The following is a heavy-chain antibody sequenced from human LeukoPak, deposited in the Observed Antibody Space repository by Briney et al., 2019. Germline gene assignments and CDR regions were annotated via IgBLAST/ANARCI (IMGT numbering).Heavy chain of an antibody. CDR1: GGSFSGYY. CDR3: ARSPPPSYCSSTSCLRYYFDY. CDR2: INHSGST. D-gene: IGHD2-2*01. Sequence: SETLSLTCAVYGGSFSGYYWSWIRQPPGKGLEWIGEINHSGSTNYNPSLKSRVTISVDTSKNRFSLKLSSVTAADTAVYYCARSPPPSYCSSTSCLRYYFDYWGQGTLVTVSS. J-gene: IGHJ4*02. V-gene: IGHV4-34*01.